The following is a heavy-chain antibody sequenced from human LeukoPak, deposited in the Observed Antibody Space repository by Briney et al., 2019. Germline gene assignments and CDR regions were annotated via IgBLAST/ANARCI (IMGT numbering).Heavy chain of an antibody. D-gene: IGHD3-22*01. Sequence: QSGGSLRLSCAASGFTVSSNYMSWVRQAPGQGLEWVSVIYSGGSTYYADSVKGRFTISRDNSKNTLYLQMNSLRAEDTAVYYCARDLDYYDSSGYCYWGRGTLVTVSS. J-gene: IGHJ4*02. CDR3: ARDLDYYDSSGYCY. CDR1: GFTVSSNY. CDR2: IYSGGST. V-gene: IGHV3-53*01.